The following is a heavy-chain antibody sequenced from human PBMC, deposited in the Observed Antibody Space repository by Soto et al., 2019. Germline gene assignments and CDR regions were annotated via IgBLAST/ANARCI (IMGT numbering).Heavy chain of an antibody. J-gene: IGHJ4*02. Sequence: EVQLLESGGGLVQPGGSLRLSCAASGFSFSSYAMVWVRQAPGKGLEWVSVISARGGSLYFADSVKGRFTISRDNSKNVLSLEMNSLRAEYTATYFCAKGSIEDSASVDHWGQGNLVVVSS. CDR1: GFSFSSYA. CDR3: AKGSIEDSASVDH. D-gene: IGHD1-26*01. V-gene: IGHV3-23*01. CDR2: ISARGGSL.